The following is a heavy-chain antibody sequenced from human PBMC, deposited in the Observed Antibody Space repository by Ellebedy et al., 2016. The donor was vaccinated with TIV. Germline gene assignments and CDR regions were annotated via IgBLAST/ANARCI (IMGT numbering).Heavy chain of an antibody. J-gene: IGHJ4*02. CDR1: GFTFSSNW. V-gene: IGHV3-7*03. CDR3: ARGRSFN. Sequence: PGGSLRLSCAASGFTFSSNWMSWVRQTPGKGLEWVAYIKQDGSEKDYVDFVKGRFTISRDNAKNSLYLQMNSLRAEDTAVYYCARGRSFNWGQGTLVTVSS. CDR2: IKQDGSEK. D-gene: IGHD3-10*01.